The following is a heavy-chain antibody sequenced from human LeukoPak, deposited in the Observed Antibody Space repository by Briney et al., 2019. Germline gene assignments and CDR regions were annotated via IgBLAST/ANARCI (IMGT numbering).Heavy chain of an antibody. CDR1: GGSISNFH. J-gene: IGHJ4*02. D-gene: IGHD6-13*01. CDR3: ARSRPAAGSIDY. Sequence: SETPSLTCTVSGGSISNFHWSWIRQPAGKGLEWIGRIYTNGDTNYNPSLTRRVTVSVDKSKNQFSLKLSSVTAADTAVYYCARSRPAAGSIDYWGQGTLLTVSS. CDR2: IYTNGDT. V-gene: IGHV4-4*07.